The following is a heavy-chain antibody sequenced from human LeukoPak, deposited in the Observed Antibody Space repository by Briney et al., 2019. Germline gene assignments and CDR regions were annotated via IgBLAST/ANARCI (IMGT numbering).Heavy chain of an antibody. CDR2: INWNGGTT. Sequence: RSGGSLRLSCAASGFTFDDYGMSWVRQAPGKGLEWVSGINWNGGTTGYADSVKGRFIISRDNAKNSLYLQMHSLRAEDTALYHCARNGGNYGGDYYYYYMDVWGKGTTVTIPS. CDR1: GFTFDDYG. CDR3: ARNGGNYGGDYYYYYMDV. D-gene: IGHD1-7*01. J-gene: IGHJ6*03. V-gene: IGHV3-20*01.